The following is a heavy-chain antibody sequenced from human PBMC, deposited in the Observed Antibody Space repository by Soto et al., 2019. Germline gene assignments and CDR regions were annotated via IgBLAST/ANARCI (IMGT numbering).Heavy chain of an antibody. Sequence: GSLRLSCAASGFTFSSYGMSWVRQAPGKGLEWVSVISGSGGSTYYADSVKGRFTISRDNSKNTLYLQMNSLRAEDTAVYYCAKRLRVSVAYLDFWGQGTLVTVSS. CDR3: AKRLRVSVAYLDF. CDR2: ISGSGGST. J-gene: IGHJ4*02. V-gene: IGHV3-23*01. CDR1: GFTFSSYG. D-gene: IGHD2-21*01.